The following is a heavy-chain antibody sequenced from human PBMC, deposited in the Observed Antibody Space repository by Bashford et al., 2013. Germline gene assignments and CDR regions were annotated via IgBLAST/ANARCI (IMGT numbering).Heavy chain of an antibody. CDR3: VKDQRFSSSSGPDS. CDR2: VSGAGATT. CDR1: GFTFSSYA. Sequence: GGSLRLSCAASGFTFSSYAMYWVRQAPGKGLEWVSSVSGAGATTYYADSVKGRFAISRDNSKKTLYLQMSSLRVEDTAVYYCVKDQRFSSSSGPDSSGPGTLVTVSS. J-gene: IGHJ4*02. V-gene: IGHV3-23*01. D-gene: IGHD2-2*01.